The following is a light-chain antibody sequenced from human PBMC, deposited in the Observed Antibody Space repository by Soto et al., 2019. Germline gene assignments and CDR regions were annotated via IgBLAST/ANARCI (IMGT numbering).Light chain of an antibody. Sequence: QSVLTQPPSVSAAPGQKVTISCSGSSSNIGGNSVSWYQQLPGTAPKLIIYDDDKRPSGIPDRFSGSKSGTSATLGITGFQTGDEADYYCGSWDSSLSAYVFATGTKVTVL. J-gene: IGLJ1*01. CDR3: GSWDSSLSAYV. CDR2: DDD. CDR1: SSNIGGNS. V-gene: IGLV1-51*01.